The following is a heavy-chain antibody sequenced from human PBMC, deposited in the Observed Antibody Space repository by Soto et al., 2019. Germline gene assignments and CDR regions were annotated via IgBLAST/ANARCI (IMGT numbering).Heavy chain of an antibody. V-gene: IGHV3-33*01. D-gene: IGHD5-18*01. CDR2: IWYDGSNK. CDR1: GFTFSSYG. Sequence: QVQLVESGGGVVQPGRSLRLSCAASGFTFSSYGMHWVRQAPGKGLEWVAVIWYDGSNKYYADSVKGRFTISRDNSKNTVYLQMNSLRAEDTAVYYCATQIVDTVGGWGQGTLVTVSS. CDR3: ATQIVDTVGG. J-gene: IGHJ4*02.